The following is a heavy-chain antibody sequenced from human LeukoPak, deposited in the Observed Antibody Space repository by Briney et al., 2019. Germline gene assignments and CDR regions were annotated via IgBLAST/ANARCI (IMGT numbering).Heavy chain of an antibody. CDR3: TTDGVGVEGATYDN. J-gene: IGHJ4*02. D-gene: IGHD1-26*01. Sequence: GGSLRLSCAASGFTFINAWMAWVRQAPGKGLEWVGRIKAKAHGGTIEYAAPVKGRFTISRDDSKNTLYLQMNSLRTEDTAVYYCTTDGVGVEGATYDNWGQGTLVSVSS. V-gene: IGHV3-15*01. CDR2: IKAKAHGGTI. CDR1: GFTFINAW.